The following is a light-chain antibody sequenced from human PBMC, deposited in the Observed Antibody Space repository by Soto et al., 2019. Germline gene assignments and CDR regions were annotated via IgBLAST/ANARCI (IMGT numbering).Light chain of an antibody. CDR1: QSVSSSY. CDR2: GTS. CDR3: QQSGNSRWT. J-gene: IGKJ1*01. Sequence: EIVLTQSPDTLSLSPGERATLSCRASQSVSSSYLAWYQQTPGQAPRLLIYGTSNRATGIPDRFSGSGSGTDFTLTISRLEPEDFAVYYCQQSGNSRWTFGQGTKVELK. V-gene: IGKV3-20*01.